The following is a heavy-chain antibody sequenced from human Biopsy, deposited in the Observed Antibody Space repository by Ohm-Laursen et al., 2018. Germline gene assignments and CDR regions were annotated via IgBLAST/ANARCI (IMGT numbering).Heavy chain of an antibody. J-gene: IGHJ6*02. Sequence: WESLKISCKASGYTFNTYDINWVRQAAGQGPEWMGWMNPNSGNTGFAQKFQGRITMTRSTSITTAYMELTNLRSEDTAVYYCAREGAFGDTDAYYGLDVWGLGTTVTVSS. CDR3: AREGAFGDTDAYYGLDV. V-gene: IGHV1-8*01. CDR1: GYTFNTYD. CDR2: MNPNSGNT. D-gene: IGHD3-16*01.